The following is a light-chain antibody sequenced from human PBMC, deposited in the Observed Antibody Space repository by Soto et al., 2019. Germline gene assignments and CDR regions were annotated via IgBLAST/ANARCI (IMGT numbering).Light chain of an antibody. CDR1: QGISSY. V-gene: IGKV1-12*01. CDR3: QQDDSFPLT. J-gene: IGKJ1*01. CDR2: AAS. Sequence: IRMTQSPSSLSASVGDRVIITCRASQGISSYLAWYQQKPGEAPKLLIYAASTLQSGVPSRFSGSGSGTDFSLTISSLQSEDFATYYCQQDDSFPLTFGEGTKVEIK.